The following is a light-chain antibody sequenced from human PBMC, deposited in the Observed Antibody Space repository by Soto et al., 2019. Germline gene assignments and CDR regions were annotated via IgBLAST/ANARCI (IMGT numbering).Light chain of an antibody. CDR3: SSYNPSRSSQV. J-gene: IGLJ1*01. V-gene: IGLV2-14*01. CDR2: AVS. CDR1: SSDFGVYYY. Sequence: QSALTQPPSVSGSPGQSITISCTGTSSDFGVYYYVSWYQLHPGKAPKLLIYAVSNRPSGVANRFSGSKSGNTASLTISGLQAADDDDYYCSSYNPSRSSQVFGPGTKLTVL.